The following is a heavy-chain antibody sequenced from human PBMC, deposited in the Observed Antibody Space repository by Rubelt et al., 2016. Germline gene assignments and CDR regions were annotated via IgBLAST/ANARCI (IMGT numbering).Heavy chain of an antibody. D-gene: IGHD3-22*01. CDR3: ARGNRVSMIVTIICHWFDP. Sequence: QVQLQQWGAGLVRPSQTLSLTCGVYGGSFSNYYWTGIRQPPGKGHEWIGDINKSGNTDYNPSLKSRVSIAVNTYKNQFSLRLSSVPAVVTAVYFCARGNRVSMIVTIICHWFDPWGPGTPVTVSS. CDR1: GGSFSNYY. CDR2: INKSGNT. V-gene: IGHV4-34*01. J-gene: IGHJ5*02.